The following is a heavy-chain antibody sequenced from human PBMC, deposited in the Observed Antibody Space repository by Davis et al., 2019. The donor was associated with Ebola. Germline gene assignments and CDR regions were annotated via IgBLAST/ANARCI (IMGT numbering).Heavy chain of an antibody. V-gene: IGHV3-74*01. Sequence: GESLKISCAASGFTFSSYWMHWVRQAPGKGLVWVSRINSDGSSTSYADSVKGRFTISRDNAKNTLYLQMNSLRAEDTAVYYCARGRRYYDFWSGILGYWGQGTLVTVSS. J-gene: IGHJ4*02. CDR3: ARGRRYYDFWSGILGY. D-gene: IGHD3-3*01. CDR2: INSDGSST. CDR1: GFTFSSYW.